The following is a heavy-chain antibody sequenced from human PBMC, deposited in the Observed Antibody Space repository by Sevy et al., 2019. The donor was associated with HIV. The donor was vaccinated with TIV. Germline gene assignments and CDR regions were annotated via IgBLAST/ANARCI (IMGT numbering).Heavy chain of an antibody. Sequence: SETLSLTCAVYGGSFSGYYWSWIRQPPGKGLEWIGEINHSGSTNYNPSLKGRVTISVDTSKNQFSLKLSSVTAADTTVYYCARKGRISAPLPTMYYFDYWGQGTLVTVSS. CDR1: GGSFSGYY. D-gene: IGHD6-6*01. V-gene: IGHV4-34*01. CDR2: INHSGST. CDR3: ARKGRISAPLPTMYYFDY. J-gene: IGHJ4*02.